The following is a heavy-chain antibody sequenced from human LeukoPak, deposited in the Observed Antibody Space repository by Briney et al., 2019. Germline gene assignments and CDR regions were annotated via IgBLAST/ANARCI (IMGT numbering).Heavy chain of an antibody. D-gene: IGHD6-6*01. CDR2: VSYDGSNK. J-gene: IGHJ4*02. CDR3: AKDKSSSSGGAYFDY. Sequence: PGGSLRLSCAASGFIFSNYGMHWVRQAPGKGLEWVAVVSYDGSNKYYADSVKGRFTISRDNSKNSLYLQMNSLRTEDTALYYCAKDKSSSSGGAYFDYWGQGTLVTVSS. V-gene: IGHV3-30*18. CDR1: GFIFSNYG.